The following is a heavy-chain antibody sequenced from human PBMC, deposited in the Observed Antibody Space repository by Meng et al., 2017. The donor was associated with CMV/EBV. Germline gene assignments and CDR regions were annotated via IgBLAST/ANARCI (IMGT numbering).Heavy chain of an antibody. D-gene: IGHD3-22*01. CDR2: IYPGDSDT. CDR3: ARLGSPPGTNYYGSSGYPY. V-gene: IGHV5-51*01. Sequence: GSLIPSCKGSGYSFTSYWIGWVRQMPGKGLEWMGIIYPGDSDTRYSPSFQGQVTIPADKSISTAYLQWSSLKASDTAMYYCARLGSPPGTNYYGSSGYPYWGQGTLVTVFS. CDR1: GYSFTSYW. J-gene: IGHJ4*02.